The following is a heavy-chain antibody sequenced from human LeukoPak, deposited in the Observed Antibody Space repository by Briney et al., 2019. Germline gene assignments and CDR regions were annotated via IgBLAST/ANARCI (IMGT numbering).Heavy chain of an antibody. CDR2: IWYDGSNK. CDR3: ARDGTVTAGPFDP. D-gene: IGHD4-11*01. Sequence: SGGSLRLSCAASGITFSSFGMHWVRQAPGKGLEWVAFIWYDGSNKYYADSVKGRFTISRDNSKNTLYLQMNCLRVEDTAVYYCARDGTVTAGPFDPWGQGTLVTVSS. V-gene: IGHV3-33*01. J-gene: IGHJ5*02. CDR1: GITFSSFG.